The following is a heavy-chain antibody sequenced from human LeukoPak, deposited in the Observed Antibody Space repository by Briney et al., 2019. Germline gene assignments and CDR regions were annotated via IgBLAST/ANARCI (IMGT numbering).Heavy chain of an antibody. CDR1: GGSISSSSYY. V-gene: IGHV4-39*01. CDR2: IYYSGST. CDR3: ANAFGPTYSLRFAEYFQH. Sequence: PSETLSLTCTVSGGSISSSSYYWGWIRQPPGKGLEWIGSIYYSGSTYYNPSLKSRVTISVDTSRNQFSLKLSSVTAADTAVYYCANAFGPTYSLRFAEYFQHWGQGTLVTVSS. D-gene: IGHD3-16*01. J-gene: IGHJ1*01.